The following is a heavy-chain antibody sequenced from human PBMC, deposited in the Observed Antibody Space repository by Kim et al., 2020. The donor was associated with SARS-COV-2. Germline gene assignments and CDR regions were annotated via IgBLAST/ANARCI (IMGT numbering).Heavy chain of an antibody. CDR2: IWYDGSNK. CDR3: ASNYGDYGNYYYGMDV. D-gene: IGHD4-17*01. CDR1: GFSFSSYG. V-gene: IGHV3-33*08. J-gene: IGHJ6*02. Sequence: GGSLRLSCAASGFSFSSYGMHWVRQAPGKGLEWVAVIWYDGSNKYYADSVKGRFTISRDNSKNTLYLQMNSLRAEDTAVYYCASNYGDYGNYYYGMDVWGQGTPVTVSS.